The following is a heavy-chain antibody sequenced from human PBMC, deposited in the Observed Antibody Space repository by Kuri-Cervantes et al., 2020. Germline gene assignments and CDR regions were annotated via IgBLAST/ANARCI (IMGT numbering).Heavy chain of an antibody. CDR2: IKNGADT. CDR1: GFTFSYYD. D-gene: IGHD6-19*01. V-gene: IGHV3-13*01. J-gene: IGHJ6*03. CDR3: AEEASIAVAGLPDYYYYMDV. Sequence: GGSLRLSCAASGFTFSYYDMHWVRQGVGKGLEWVSSIKNGADTDYLGSVKGRLTITRENAKNTLYPQMNSLRDGDTAVYYCAEEASIAVAGLPDYYYYMDVWGKGTTVTVSS.